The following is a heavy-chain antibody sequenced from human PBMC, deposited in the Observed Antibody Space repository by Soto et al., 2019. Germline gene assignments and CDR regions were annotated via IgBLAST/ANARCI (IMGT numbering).Heavy chain of an antibody. CDR2: IKPDGSEK. J-gene: IGHJ3*02. Sequence: GGSLRLSCAASGFTFSSYWMSWVRQAPGKGLEWVANIKPDGSEKYYVDSLKGRFTMSRDNAKNSLYLQMNSLRAEDTAVYYCARGDYYDSSGHFSDAFDIWGQGTMVTVSS. D-gene: IGHD3-22*01. V-gene: IGHV3-7*04. CDR1: GFTFSSYW. CDR3: ARGDYYDSSGHFSDAFDI.